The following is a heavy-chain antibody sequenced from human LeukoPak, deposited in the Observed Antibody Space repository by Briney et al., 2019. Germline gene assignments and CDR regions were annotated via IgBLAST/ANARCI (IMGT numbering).Heavy chain of an antibody. CDR3: ARDGIGPPHYYYGMDV. CDR2: ISGSGGST. Sequence: PGGSLRLSCAASGFTFSSYAMSWVRQAPGKGLEWVSAISGSGGSTYYADSVKGRFTISRDNSKNTLYLQMNSLRAEDTAVYYCARDGIGPPHYYYGMDVWGQGTTVTVSS. V-gene: IGHV3-23*01. D-gene: IGHD1-26*01. CDR1: GFTFSSYA. J-gene: IGHJ6*02.